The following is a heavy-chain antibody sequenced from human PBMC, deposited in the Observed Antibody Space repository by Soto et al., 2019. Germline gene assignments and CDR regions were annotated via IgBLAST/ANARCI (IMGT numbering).Heavy chain of an antibody. D-gene: IGHD6-19*01. CDR1: GFTFSTFS. CDR2: ISAGGCPI. V-gene: IGHV3-48*01. J-gene: IGHJ4*02. Sequence: EVQLVESGGGLVQPGGSLSLSCAASGFTFSTFSMNWVRQAPGRGLEWISYISAGGCPISYADSVKGRFTISRDNAKNSLYLQMDSLRVEDTAVYYCARDLGWAFDCWGQGTLVTVSS. CDR3: ARDLGWAFDC.